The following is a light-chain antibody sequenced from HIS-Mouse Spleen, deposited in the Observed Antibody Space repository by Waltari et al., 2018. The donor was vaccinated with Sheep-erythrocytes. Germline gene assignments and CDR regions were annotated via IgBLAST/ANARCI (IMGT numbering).Light chain of an antibody. J-gene: IGLJ1*01. CDR3: CSYAGSYTYV. CDR1: SSDDGGYNY. CDR2: DVS. Sequence: QSALTQPRSVSGSPGQSVTISCTGTSSDDGGYNYVSWYQQHPGKAPKLMIYDVSKLPSDVPDRFSGSKSGNTASLTISGLQAEDEADYYCCSYAGSYTYVFGTGTKVTVL. V-gene: IGLV2-11*01.